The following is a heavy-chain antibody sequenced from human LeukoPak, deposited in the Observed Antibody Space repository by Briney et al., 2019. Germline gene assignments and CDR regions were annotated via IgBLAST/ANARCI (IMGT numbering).Heavy chain of an antibody. CDR2: IWYDGNNR. V-gene: IGHV3-33*01. J-gene: IGHJ4*02. Sequence: GGSLRLSCAASGFIFSIYGMHWVRQAPGKGLEWVAVIWYDGNNRFYADSVKGRFTISRDNSKNTLYLQMNSLRAEDTAVYFCARDVEGTIDYWGQGTLVTVSS. CDR3: ARDVEGTIDY. CDR1: GFIFSIYG. D-gene: IGHD1-26*01.